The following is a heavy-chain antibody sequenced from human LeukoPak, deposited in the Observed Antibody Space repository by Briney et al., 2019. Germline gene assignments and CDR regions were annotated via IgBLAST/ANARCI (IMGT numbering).Heavy chain of an antibody. D-gene: IGHD2-15*01. CDR2: ISSSGRTI. V-gene: IGHV3-48*03. CDR3: AKTSVGEGRIIGSGYFDN. CDR1: GFTFSSYE. J-gene: IGHJ4*02. Sequence: GGSLRLSCAASGFTFSSYEMNWVRQAPGKGLEWVSYISSSGRTIYYADSVKGRFTISRDNSRNTLYLQMNSLRAEDTALYYCAKTSVGEGRIIGSGYFDNWGQGTLVTVSS.